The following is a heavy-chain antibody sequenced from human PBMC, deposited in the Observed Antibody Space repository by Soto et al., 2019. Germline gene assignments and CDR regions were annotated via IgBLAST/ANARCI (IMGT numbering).Heavy chain of an antibody. CDR1: GFTFSNYE. D-gene: IGHD2-15*01. CDR2: IDKSGTTI. CDR3: VGDGDGGCCSSWFVP. Sequence: EVQLVESGGGLVQPGGSLRLSCAASGFTFSNYEMNWVRQAPGKGLEWISYIDKSGTTIHYADSVKGRLTISRGNAKKSMNIQLNILRVDVTAVYYCVGDGDGGCCSSWFVPWGQGTLVTVSS. V-gene: IGHV3-48*03. J-gene: IGHJ5*02.